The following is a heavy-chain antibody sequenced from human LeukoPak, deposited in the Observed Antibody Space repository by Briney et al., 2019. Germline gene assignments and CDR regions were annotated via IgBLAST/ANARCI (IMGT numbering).Heavy chain of an antibody. J-gene: IGHJ4*02. CDR3: ARGIDSSAYYAFDY. D-gene: IGHD3-22*01. Sequence: SQTLSLTCAISGDSVSSNSAAWNWIRQSPSRGLEWLGRTYYRSKWYNDYAVSLKSRITINADTSKNQFSLQLNSVTPEDTAVYYCARGIDSSAYYAFDYWGQGTLVTVSS. CDR1: GDSVSSNSAA. CDR2: TYYRSKWYN. V-gene: IGHV6-1*01.